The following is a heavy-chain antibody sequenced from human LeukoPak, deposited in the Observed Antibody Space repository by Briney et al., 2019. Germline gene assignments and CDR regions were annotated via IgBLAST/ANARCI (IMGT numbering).Heavy chain of an antibody. CDR2: IYYSGST. D-gene: IGHD3-10*01. V-gene: IGHV4-39*07. Sequence: SETLSLTCTVSGGSITNNYFWGWIRQPPGKGLEWIGSIYYSGSTYYNPSLKSRVTISVDTSKNQFSLKLSSVTAADTAVYYCARDRTMVRGVPFDYWGQGTLVTVSS. CDR1: GGSITNNYF. J-gene: IGHJ4*02. CDR3: ARDRTMVRGVPFDY.